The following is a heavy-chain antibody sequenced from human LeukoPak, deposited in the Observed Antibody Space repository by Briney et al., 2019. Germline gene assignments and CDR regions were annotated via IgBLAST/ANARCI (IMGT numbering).Heavy chain of an antibody. D-gene: IGHD4-17*01. CDR2: IKADGSST. CDR3: ARASTTVPNLLDH. CDR1: GFTFSTYW. V-gene: IGHV3-74*01. Sequence: GGSLRLSCAASGFTFSTYWMHWVRQAPGKGLVWVARIKADGSSTIYADSVKGRFTISRDNSKNTLYLQTSTLRAEDTAVYYCARASTTVPNLLDHWGRGTLVTVSS. J-gene: IGHJ4*02.